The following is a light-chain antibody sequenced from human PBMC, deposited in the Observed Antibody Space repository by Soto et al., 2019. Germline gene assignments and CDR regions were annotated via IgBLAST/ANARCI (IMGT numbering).Light chain of an antibody. V-gene: IGKV1-5*01. CDR2: DAS. Sequence: DIQMTQSPCTLSASVGDRVTITCRASQSIGSWLAWYQQKPGKAPKLLIYDASTLESGVPSRFSGSGSGTDFTLTISSLQPEDFATYSCQQSYNSPQTFGQGTKVDIK. CDR1: QSIGSW. CDR3: QQSYNSPQT. J-gene: IGKJ1*01.